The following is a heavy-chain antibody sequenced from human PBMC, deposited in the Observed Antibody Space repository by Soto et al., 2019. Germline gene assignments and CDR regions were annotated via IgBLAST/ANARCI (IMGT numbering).Heavy chain of an antibody. Sequence: QVQLQESGPGLVKPSETLSLTCTVSGGSISRYYWNWIRQPPGKGLEWIGYIYYSGSTNYNPSLKSRVTISVDTSKNQFSLKLSSVTAADTAVYYCARRYGAAADFWGQGILVTVSS. CDR2: IYYSGST. D-gene: IGHD6-13*01. J-gene: IGHJ4*02. CDR1: GGSISRYY. V-gene: IGHV4-59*08. CDR3: ARRYGAAADF.